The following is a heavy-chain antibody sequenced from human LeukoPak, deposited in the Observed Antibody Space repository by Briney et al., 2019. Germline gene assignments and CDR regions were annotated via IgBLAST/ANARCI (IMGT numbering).Heavy chain of an antibody. D-gene: IGHD3-22*01. J-gene: IGHJ5*02. CDR3: ARGYDSSGSWFDP. V-gene: IGHV1-69*13. CDR2: IIPIFGTA. CDR1: GYTFTGYY. Sequence: SVKVSCKASGYTFTGYYMHWVRQAPGQGLEWMGGIIPIFGTANYAQKFQGRVTITADESTSTAYMELSSLRSEDMAVYYCARGYDSSGSWFDPWGQGTLVTVSS.